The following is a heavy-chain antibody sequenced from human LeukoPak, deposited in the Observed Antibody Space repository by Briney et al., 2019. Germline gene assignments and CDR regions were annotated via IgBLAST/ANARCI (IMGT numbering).Heavy chain of an antibody. CDR1: GGSMTAGDYY. V-gene: IGHV4-39*07. Sequence: SETLSLTCFVSGGSMTAGDYYWGWVRQPPGTGLQWIATSYQGASLKSRVTISLDTSKNQFSLRLTSVTAADTAVYYCARIYGLYQEAMDVWGPGITVTVSS. J-gene: IGHJ6*02. D-gene: IGHD3-16*02. CDR3: ARIYGLYQEAMDV. CDR2: S.